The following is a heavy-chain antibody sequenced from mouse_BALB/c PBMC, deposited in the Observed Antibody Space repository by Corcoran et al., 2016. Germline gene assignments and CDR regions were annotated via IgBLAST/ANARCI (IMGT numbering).Heavy chain of an antibody. J-gene: IGHJ1*01. CDR2: INTYTGEP. Sequence: QIQLVQSGPELKKPGETVKISCKASGYTFTNYGMNWVKQAPGKGLKWMGWINTYTGEPTYADDFKGRFAFSLETSASTAYLQINNLKNEDTATYFCARRGLLRYWYCDVWGAGTTVTVSS. V-gene: IGHV9-3-1*01. CDR3: ARRGLLRYWYCDV. D-gene: IGHD2-3*01. CDR1: GYTFTNYG.